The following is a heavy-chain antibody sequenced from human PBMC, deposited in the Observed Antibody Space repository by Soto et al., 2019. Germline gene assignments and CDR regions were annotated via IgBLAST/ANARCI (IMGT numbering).Heavy chain of an antibody. D-gene: IGHD4-4*01. CDR2: INHSVST. V-gene: IGHV4-34*01. Sequence: QVQLQQWGAGLLKPSETLSLTCAVYGGSFSGYYWSWIRQPPGKGLEWIGEINHSVSTHYNPSLKSRVTISVDTSENQFALKLSSVTAADTAVYYCAIGGSNYVGRWFDPWGQGTLVTVSS. J-gene: IGHJ5*02. CDR3: AIGGSNYVGRWFDP. CDR1: GGSFSGYY.